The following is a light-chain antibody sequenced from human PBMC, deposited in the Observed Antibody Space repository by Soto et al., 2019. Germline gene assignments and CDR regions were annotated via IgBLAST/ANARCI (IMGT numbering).Light chain of an antibody. CDR3: SSYTTSSTVV. Sequence: QSVLTQPASVFGSPGQSITISCTGTSSDVGGYNFVSWYQQRPGKAPKLMIYEVSNRPSGVSNRFSGSKSGNTASLTISGLQPEDEADYYCSSYTTSSTVVFGTGTKVTGL. V-gene: IGLV2-14*03. J-gene: IGLJ1*01. CDR1: SSDVGGYNF. CDR2: EVS.